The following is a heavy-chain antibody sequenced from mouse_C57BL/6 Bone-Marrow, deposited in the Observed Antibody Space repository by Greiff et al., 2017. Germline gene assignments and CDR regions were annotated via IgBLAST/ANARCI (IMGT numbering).Heavy chain of an antibody. D-gene: IGHD2-3*01. V-gene: IGHV5-4*01. CDR3: ARDGGWLLPSWFAY. J-gene: IGHJ3*01. CDR1: GFTFSSYA. CDR2: ISDGGSYT. Sequence: EVQRVESGGGLVKPGGSLKLSCAASGFTFSSYAMSWVRQTPEKRLEWVATISDGGSYTYYPDNVKGRFTISRDTAKNNLYLQMSHLKSEDTAMYYCARDGGWLLPSWFAYWGQGTLVTVSA.